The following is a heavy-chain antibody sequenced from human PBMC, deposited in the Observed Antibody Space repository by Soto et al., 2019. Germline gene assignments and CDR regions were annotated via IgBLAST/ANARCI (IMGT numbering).Heavy chain of an antibody. D-gene: IGHD6-6*01. V-gene: IGHV4-38-2*01. J-gene: IGHJ5*02. CDR3: ASIWDSSSWGWFDP. CDR2: IYHSGST. CDR1: GYSISSGYY. Sequence: PSETLSLTCAVSGYSISSGYYWGWIRQPPGKGLEWIGSIYHSGSTYYNPSLKSRVTISVDTSKNQFSLKLSSVTAADTAVYYCASIWDSSSWGWFDPWGQGTLVTVSS.